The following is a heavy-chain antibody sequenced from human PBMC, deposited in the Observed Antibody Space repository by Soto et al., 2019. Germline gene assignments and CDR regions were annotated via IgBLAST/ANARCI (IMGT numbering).Heavy chain of an antibody. CDR1: GGSISSGDYY. CDR3: AREGDSSGYDDAFDI. Sequence: QVQLQESGPGLVKPSQTLSLTCTVSGGSISSGDYYWSWIRQPPGKGLEWIGYIYYSGSTYYNPSSKSRVTISVDTSKNQFSLKLSSVTAADTAVYYCAREGDSSGYDDAFDIWGQGTMVTVSS. J-gene: IGHJ3*02. CDR2: IYYSGST. D-gene: IGHD3-22*01. V-gene: IGHV4-30-4*01.